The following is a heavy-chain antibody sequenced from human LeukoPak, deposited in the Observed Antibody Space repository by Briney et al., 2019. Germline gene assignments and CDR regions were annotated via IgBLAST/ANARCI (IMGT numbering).Heavy chain of an antibody. Sequence: ASVTVSCKVSAYTLTELSMHWVRQAPGKGLGWMGGFDPEDGGTVYAQKLQGRITMTEDTSTDTAYMELSSLRSEDTAVYYCATGLTMFRDRPVKGPGHWGQGSLVTVSS. D-gene: IGHD3-10*01. CDR2: FDPEDGGT. CDR1: AYTLTELS. J-gene: IGHJ4*02. V-gene: IGHV1-24*01. CDR3: ATGLTMFRDRPVKGPGH.